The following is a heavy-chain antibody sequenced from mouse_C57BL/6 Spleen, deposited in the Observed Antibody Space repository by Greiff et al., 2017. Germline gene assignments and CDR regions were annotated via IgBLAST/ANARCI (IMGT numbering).Heavy chain of an antibody. D-gene: IGHD4-1*01. V-gene: IGHV5-9*01. J-gene: IGHJ2*01. CDR1: GFTFSSYT. CDR3: ARRGELEGFDY. CDR2: ISGGGGNT. Sequence: EVQVVESGGGLVKPGGSLKLSCAASGFTFSSYTMSWVRQTPEERLEWVATISGGGGNTYYPDSVKGRFTISRDNAKNTLYLQMSSLRSEDTALYYCARRGELEGFDYWGQGTTLTVSS.